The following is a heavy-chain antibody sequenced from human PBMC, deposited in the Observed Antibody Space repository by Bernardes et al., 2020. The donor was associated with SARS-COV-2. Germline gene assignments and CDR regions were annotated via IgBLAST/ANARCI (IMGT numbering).Heavy chain of an antibody. V-gene: IGHV4-34*01. CDR3: ARARYNWNDGDFDY. Sequence: SETLSLTCAVYGGSFSGYYWSWIRQPPGKGLEWIGEINHSGSTNYNPSLKSRVTISVDTSKNQFSLKLSSVTAADTAVYYCARARYNWNDGDFDYWGQGTLVTVSS. CDR1: GGSFSGYY. D-gene: IGHD1-1*01. J-gene: IGHJ4*02. CDR2: INHSGST.